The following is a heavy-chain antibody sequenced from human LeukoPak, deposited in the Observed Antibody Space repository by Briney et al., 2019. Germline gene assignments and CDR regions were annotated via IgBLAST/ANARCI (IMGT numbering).Heavy chain of an antibody. CDR3: AKDQDYDILTGYRDAFDI. CDR1: GFTFTSYA. Sequence: GGSLRLSCAASGFTFTSYAMNWVRQAPGKGLEWVPAISGSGAITYYAESVKGRFTISRDNSKNTLYLQMNSLRAEDTAVYYCAKDQDYDILTGYRDAFDIWGQGTMVTVSS. D-gene: IGHD3-9*01. CDR2: ISGSGAIT. V-gene: IGHV3-23*01. J-gene: IGHJ3*02.